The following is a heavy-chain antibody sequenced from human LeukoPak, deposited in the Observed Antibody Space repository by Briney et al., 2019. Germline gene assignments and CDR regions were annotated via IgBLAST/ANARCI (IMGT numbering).Heavy chain of an antibody. D-gene: IGHD4-17*01. CDR3: ARANGDYENWFDP. CDR2: IGTGGDT. CDR1: GFTFSSYD. J-gene: IGHJ5*02. V-gene: IGHV3-13*01. Sequence: GSLRPSWAASGFTFSSYDMHWGRPPAGKGLGWVSAIGTGGDTYYPGSVKGRFTISRENAKNSLYLQMNSLRAGDTAVYYCARANGDYENWFDPWGQGTLVTVSS.